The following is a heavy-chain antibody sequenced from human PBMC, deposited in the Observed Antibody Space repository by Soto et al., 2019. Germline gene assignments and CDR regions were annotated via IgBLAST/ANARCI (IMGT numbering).Heavy chain of an antibody. J-gene: IGHJ5*02. V-gene: IGHV2-26*04. D-gene: IGHD6-13*01. CDR1: GFSLSNAGLG. CDR2: IFSNDEK. CDR3: ASTYSSSWYWFDP. Sequence: QVTVKESGPVLVKPTETLTLTCTVSGFSLSNAGLGVSWIRPPPVKALEWLAHIFSNDEKSYSTSLKSRLTISKDTSKSQVVLIMTNMDPVDTATYYCASTYSSSWYWFDPWGQGTRVTVSS.